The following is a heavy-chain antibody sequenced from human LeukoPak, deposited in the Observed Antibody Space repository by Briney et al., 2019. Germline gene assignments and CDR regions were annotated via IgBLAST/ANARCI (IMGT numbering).Heavy chain of an antibody. Sequence: GGSLRLSCAASGFTFSSYGMHWVRQAPGKGLEWVAFIRYDGSNKCYADSVKGRFTISRDNSKNTLYLQMNSLRAEDTAVYYCAKDAACSGGSCHSAGDYWGQGTLVTVSS. J-gene: IGHJ4*02. CDR2: IRYDGSNK. D-gene: IGHD2-15*01. V-gene: IGHV3-30*02. CDR3: AKDAACSGGSCHSAGDY. CDR1: GFTFSSYG.